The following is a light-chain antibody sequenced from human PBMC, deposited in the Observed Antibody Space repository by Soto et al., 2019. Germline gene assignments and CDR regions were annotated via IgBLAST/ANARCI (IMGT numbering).Light chain of an antibody. J-gene: IGKJ4*01. CDR3: QQLNSYPLS. CDR1: QDISGY. Sequence: DIQFAQSPSLLSASVGDRVTITCRASQDISGYLAWYQQKPGRAPELLIHGAHSLHSGVPSRFSGSGSGTEFSLTISSLQPEDFATYYCQQLNSYPLSFGGGTKVDIK. CDR2: GAH. V-gene: IGKV1-9*01.